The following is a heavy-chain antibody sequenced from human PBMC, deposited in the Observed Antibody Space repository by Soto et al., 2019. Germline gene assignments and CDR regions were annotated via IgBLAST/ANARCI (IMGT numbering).Heavy chain of an antibody. CDR1: GYTFTGHY. V-gene: IGHV1-2*02. D-gene: IGHD1-26*01. CDR2: INPKNGDT. Sequence: QVQLVQSGAEGKKPGASVKVSCKASGYTFTGHYMHWVRQAPGQGPEWMGWINPKNGDTIYAQKFKGRVTLPRDTSIRTAYMELSRLRSDAPSVYFGAGSTILETGSAPFDYWGQGTLVTVSS. CDR3: AGSTILETGSAPFDY. J-gene: IGHJ4*02.